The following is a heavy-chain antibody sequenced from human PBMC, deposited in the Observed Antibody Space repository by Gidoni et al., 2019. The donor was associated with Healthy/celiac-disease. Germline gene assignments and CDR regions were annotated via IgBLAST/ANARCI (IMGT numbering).Heavy chain of an antibody. CDR2: IRAYNGNT. Sequence: QVQLVQSGAEVKKPGASVKVSCKASGYTFPSYGISWVRQAPGQGLEWMGWIRAYNGNTNYAQKLQGRVTMTTDTSTSTAYMELRSLRSDDTAVYYCARDQDAMVRGVNWFDPWGQGTLVTVSS. J-gene: IGHJ5*02. CDR3: ARDQDAMVRGVNWFDP. CDR1: GYTFPSYG. V-gene: IGHV1-18*01. D-gene: IGHD3-10*01.